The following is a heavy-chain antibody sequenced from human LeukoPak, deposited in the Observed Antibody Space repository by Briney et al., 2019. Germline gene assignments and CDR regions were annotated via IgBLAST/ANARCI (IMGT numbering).Heavy chain of an antibody. Sequence: GESLKISCQGSGFTFTTSWIGWVRQLPGKGLEWMGNIYPGDSDTRYSPSFQGQVTISADKSINTAYLQWTSLKASDTAMYYCARQSTTLRGFDIWGQGTMSPPLQ. D-gene: IGHD4-11*01. V-gene: IGHV5-51*01. CDR2: IYPGDSDT. J-gene: IGHJ3*02. CDR1: GFTFTTSW. CDR3: ARQSTTLRGFDI.